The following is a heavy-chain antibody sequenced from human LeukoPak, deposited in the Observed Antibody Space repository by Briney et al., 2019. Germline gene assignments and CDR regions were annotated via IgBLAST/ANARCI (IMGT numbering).Heavy chain of an antibody. CDR3: ARECLEQQPNRGFDP. CDR1: GFIFSNYA. V-gene: IGHV3-21*01. CDR2: ISSSSIYI. J-gene: IGHJ5*02. Sequence: GGSLRLSCSASGFIFSNYAMNWVRQAPGKGLEWVSSISSSSIYIYYADSVKGRFTISRDNAKNSLYLQMNSLRAEDTAVYYCARECLEQQPNRGFDPWGQGTLVTVSS. D-gene: IGHD6-13*01.